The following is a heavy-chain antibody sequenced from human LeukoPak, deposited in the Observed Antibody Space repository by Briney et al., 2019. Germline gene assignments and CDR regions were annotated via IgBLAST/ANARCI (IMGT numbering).Heavy chain of an antibody. Sequence: GGSLRLSCAASGFTFSSYAMSWVRQAPGKGLEWVSTISGSGVNTYYADSVRGRFTISRDNSKNTLYLQMNSLRAEDTAVYYCAKGGTMVRGDLRFDYWGQGTLDTVSS. CDR3: AKGGTMVRGDLRFDY. J-gene: IGHJ4*02. CDR1: GFTFSSYA. CDR2: ISGSGVNT. V-gene: IGHV3-23*01. D-gene: IGHD3-10*01.